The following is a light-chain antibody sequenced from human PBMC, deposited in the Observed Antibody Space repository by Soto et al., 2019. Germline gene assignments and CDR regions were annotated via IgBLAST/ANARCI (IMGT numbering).Light chain of an antibody. CDR2: DVF. V-gene: IGKV3-11*01. J-gene: IGKJ4*01. Sequence: EIVLTQSPATLSLSPGDRATLSCRASQSVGAALGWYQQKRGQPPRLIIYDVFNRATAIPARFSASGSGTDFTLTISSLEPEDFAVYYCQHRNNWPLTFGGGTKVEIK. CDR3: QHRNNWPLT. CDR1: QSVGAA.